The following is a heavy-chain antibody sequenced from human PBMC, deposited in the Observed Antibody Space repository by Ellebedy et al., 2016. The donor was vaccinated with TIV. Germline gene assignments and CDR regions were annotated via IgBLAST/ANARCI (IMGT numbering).Heavy chain of an antibody. CDR2: IDPSDSYT. CDR3: ARLPMVWWYHDY. V-gene: IGHV5-10-1*01. J-gene: IGHJ4*02. CDR1: GYSFTSYW. D-gene: IGHD2-15*01. Sequence: GESLKISXKGSGYSFTSYWISWVRQMPGKGLEWMGRIDPSDSYTNYSPSFQGHVTISADKSISTAYLQWSSLKASDTAMYYCARLPMVWWYHDYWGQGTLVTVSS.